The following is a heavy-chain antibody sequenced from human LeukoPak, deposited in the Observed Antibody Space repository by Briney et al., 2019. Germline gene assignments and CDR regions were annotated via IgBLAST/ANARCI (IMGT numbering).Heavy chain of an antibody. J-gene: IGHJ4*02. Sequence: PLASVKVCCKASGYTFTDYYLHWVRQAPGQGFEWMGWINPNSGDTNYAQKFQGRVTMTRDTSISTAHMEMSRLRSDDTAVYYCARANFLYCSSTTCLFDYWGQGTMVTVSS. CDR2: INPNSGDT. CDR1: GYTFTDYY. D-gene: IGHD2-2*01. V-gene: IGHV1-2*02. CDR3: ARANFLYCSSTTCLFDY.